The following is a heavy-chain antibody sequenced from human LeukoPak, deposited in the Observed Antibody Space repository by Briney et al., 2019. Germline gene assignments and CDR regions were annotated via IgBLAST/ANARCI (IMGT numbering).Heavy chain of an antibody. V-gene: IGHV1-2*02. Sequence: ASVKVSCKASGYTFTGYYMHWVRQAPGQGLEWMGWINPNSGGTNYAQKFQGRVTMTRDTSISTAYMELSRLRSDDTAVYYCARDWPDCSGGSCYYNYWGHGTLVTVSS. CDR3: ARDWPDCSGGSCYYNY. J-gene: IGHJ4*01. CDR2: INPNSGGT. CDR1: GYTFTGYY. D-gene: IGHD2-15*01.